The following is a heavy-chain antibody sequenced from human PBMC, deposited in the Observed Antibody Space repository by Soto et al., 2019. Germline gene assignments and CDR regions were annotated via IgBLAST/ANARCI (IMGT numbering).Heavy chain of an antibody. CDR1: GFTVSIAY. Sequence: VSVRLARTAPGFTVSIAYMSWVRQAPGKGLEWVSVIYSGGSTYYADSVKGRFTISRDNSKNTLYLQMNSLRAEDTAVYYCARDRIPTSMDVWGQGT. CDR2: IYSGGST. V-gene: IGHV3-66*01. CDR3: ARDRIPTSMDV. J-gene: IGHJ6*02.